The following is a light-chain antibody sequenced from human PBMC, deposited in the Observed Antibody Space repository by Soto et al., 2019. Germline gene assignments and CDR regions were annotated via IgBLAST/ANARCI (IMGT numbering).Light chain of an antibody. CDR2: AAS. Sequence: DIQMTQSPSSLSASVGDRVTITCRASQSISNYLNWYQQKPGKAPKLLISAASSLQSGVPSRFSGSGSGTDFTLTISSLQPEDFATYYCQQSYSTPPITFGQGTRLEN. CDR1: QSISNY. J-gene: IGKJ5*01. V-gene: IGKV1-39*01. CDR3: QQSYSTPPIT.